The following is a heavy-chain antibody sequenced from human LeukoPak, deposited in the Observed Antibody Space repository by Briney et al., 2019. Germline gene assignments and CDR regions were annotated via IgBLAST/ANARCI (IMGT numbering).Heavy chain of an antibody. Sequence: GGSLRLSCVASGFTFSSYSMNWVRQAPGKGLEWVSYISSDPTSIDYADSVKGRFTISRDNAKNSLYLQMNSLRAEDTAVYYCAREMTGISAADFWGQGTLVTVSS. CDR2: ISSDPTSI. D-gene: IGHD6-13*01. V-gene: IGHV3-48*04. J-gene: IGHJ4*02. CDR1: GFTFSSYS. CDR3: AREMTGISAADF.